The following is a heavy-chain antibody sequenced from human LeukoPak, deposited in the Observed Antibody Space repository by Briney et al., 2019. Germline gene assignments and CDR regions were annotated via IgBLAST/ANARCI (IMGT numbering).Heavy chain of an antibody. D-gene: IGHD3-9*01. Sequence: ASVTVSCKASGSTFTSYGISWVRQAPGQGLEWMGWISVYNGNTNYAQKLQGRVTMTTDTSTSTAYMELRSLRSDDTAVYYCARDEVLRYFDWLLSAAGKGTMDVWGQGTTVTVSS. CDR1: GSTFTSYG. CDR3: ARDEVLRYFDWLLSAAGKGTMDV. J-gene: IGHJ6*02. V-gene: IGHV1-18*01. CDR2: ISVYNGNT.